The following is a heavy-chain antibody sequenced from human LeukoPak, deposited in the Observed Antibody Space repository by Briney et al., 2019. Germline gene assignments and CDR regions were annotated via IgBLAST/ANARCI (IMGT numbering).Heavy chain of an antibody. V-gene: IGHV1-18*01. D-gene: IGHD3-3*01. Sequence: ASVKVSCKGSGYTFTSYGISWVGRAPGQGLEGVGGMSAYNGKTNYAQKLQGRGTINTDTSTSTAYMELRSLRSDDTAVYYCARGHTYYDFWSGLIEYYFDYWGQGTLVTVSS. CDR3: ARGHTYYDFWSGLIEYYFDY. CDR2: MSAYNGKT. J-gene: IGHJ4*02. CDR1: GYTFTSYG.